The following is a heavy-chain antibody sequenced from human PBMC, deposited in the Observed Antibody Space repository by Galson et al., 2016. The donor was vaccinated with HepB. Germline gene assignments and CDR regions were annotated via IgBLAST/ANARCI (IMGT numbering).Heavy chain of an antibody. CDR3: AKGYNILTGLIDY. V-gene: IGHV3-23*01. J-gene: IGHJ4*02. D-gene: IGHD3-9*01. Sequence: SLRLSCAVSGFTLSSYAMSWFRQAPGKGLEWVSSITGSGGRSDFADSVKGRFTISRDNSKNILFLQTNNLGAEDTAVYYCAKGYNILTGLIDYWGRGTLVTVSS. CDR1: GFTLSSYA. CDR2: ITGSGGRS.